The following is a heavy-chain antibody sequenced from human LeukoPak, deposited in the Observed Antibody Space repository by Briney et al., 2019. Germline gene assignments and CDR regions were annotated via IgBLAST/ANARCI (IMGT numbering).Heavy chain of an antibody. CDR3: ARSSTTVTTRFFDL. CDR2: ITWNGDTT. J-gene: IGHJ2*01. V-gene: IGHV3-20*04. CDR1: GVTFSSYG. D-gene: IGHD4-17*01. Sequence: GGSLRLSCAASGVTFSSYGMTWVRQAPGKGLEWVSYITWNGDTTAYADSVKGRFTISRDNAKNSLYLQMNSLRVEDTAFYYCARSSTTVTTRFFDLWGRGTLVTDSS.